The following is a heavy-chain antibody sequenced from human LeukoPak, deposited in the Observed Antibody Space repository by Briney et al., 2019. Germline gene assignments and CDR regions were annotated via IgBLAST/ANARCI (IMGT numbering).Heavy chain of an antibody. CDR2: IFYSGST. CDR3: ARTYGDYPFYFGY. J-gene: IGHJ4*02. D-gene: IGHD4-17*01. V-gene: IGHV4-39*07. CDR1: GGTISSSGFY. Sequence: RPSETLSLTCTVSGGTISSSGFYWAWIRQPPGKGPEWFGSIFYSGSTYYNPSLKSRVTMSVDPSKNQFSMQLISVTAADTAVYYCARTYGDYPFYFGYWGQGLLVTVSS.